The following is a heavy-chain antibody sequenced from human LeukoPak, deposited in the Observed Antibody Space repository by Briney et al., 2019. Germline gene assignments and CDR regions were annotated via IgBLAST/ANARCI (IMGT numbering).Heavy chain of an antibody. CDR3: ARSITS. CDR2: INHSGSA. Sequence: SETLSLTCTVYVGSLSGYSWSWMRQPPGKGLEWMGEINHSGSANYNPSLKSRVAMSLDTSKNHFSLKLNAVTAADTAVYYCARSITSWGQGTLVTVSS. J-gene: IGHJ5*02. V-gene: IGHV4-34*01. D-gene: IGHD1-14*01. CDR1: VGSLSGYS.